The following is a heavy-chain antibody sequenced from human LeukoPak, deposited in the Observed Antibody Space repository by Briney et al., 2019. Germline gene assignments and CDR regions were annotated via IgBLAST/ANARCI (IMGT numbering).Heavy chain of an antibody. CDR1: GFTFSSYA. CDR3: AKARCSSTSCYRYAFDI. CDR2: ISGSGGST. Sequence: GGSLRLSCAASGFTFSSYAMSWVRQAPGKGLEWVSAISGSGGSTYYADSVKGRFTISRDNSKNTLYLQMNSLRAEDTAVYYCAKARCSSTSCYRYAFDIWGQGTMVTASS. D-gene: IGHD2-2*01. V-gene: IGHV3-23*01. J-gene: IGHJ3*02.